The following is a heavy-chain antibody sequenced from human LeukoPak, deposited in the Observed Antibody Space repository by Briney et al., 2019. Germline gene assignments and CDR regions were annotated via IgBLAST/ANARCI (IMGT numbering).Heavy chain of an antibody. CDR1: GYTFTSYY. Sequence: ASVKVSCKASGYTFTSYYMLWVRQAPGQGLEWMGIINPSGGSTSYAQKFQGRVTMTREMSTSTVYMELSSLRSEDTAVYYCARDGERGSFSAYYFDYWGQGTLVTVSS. J-gene: IGHJ4*02. CDR3: ARDGERGSFSAYYFDY. CDR2: INPSGGST. D-gene: IGHD1-26*01. V-gene: IGHV1-46*01.